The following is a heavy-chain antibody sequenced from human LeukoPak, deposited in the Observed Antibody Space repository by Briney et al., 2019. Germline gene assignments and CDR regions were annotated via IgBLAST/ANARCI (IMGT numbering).Heavy chain of an antibody. CDR2: IKHNEREK. CDR1: GFTFGDYW. J-gene: IGHJ4*02. CDR3: ARGRFITPTPHYSDY. V-gene: IGHV3-7*01. Sequence: GGSLRLSCAASGFTFGDYWMNWVRQAPGKGLEWVADIKHNEREKYYVDSVRGRFTISRGNGKNALFLQMNSLRVEDTAVYYCARGRFITPTPHYSDYWGQGTLVTVSS. D-gene: IGHD3-22*01.